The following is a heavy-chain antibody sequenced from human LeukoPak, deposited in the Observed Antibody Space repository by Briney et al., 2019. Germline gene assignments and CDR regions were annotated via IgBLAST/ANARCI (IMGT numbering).Heavy chain of an antibody. Sequence: ASVKVSCKASGYTFTGYYIHWVRQAPGQGLEWMGLINPNSGDTKYAQKFQGRVTMTRDTSISTAYMELSRLRSADTAVYYCARDYDILTSYYWGAFDIWGHGTMVTVSS. CDR3: ARDYDILTSYYWGAFDI. CDR2: INPNSGDT. D-gene: IGHD3-9*01. V-gene: IGHV1-2*02. J-gene: IGHJ3*02. CDR1: GYTFTGYY.